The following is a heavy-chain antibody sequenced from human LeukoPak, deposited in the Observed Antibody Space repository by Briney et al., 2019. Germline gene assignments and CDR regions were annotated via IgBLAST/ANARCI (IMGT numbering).Heavy chain of an antibody. J-gene: IGHJ6*03. CDR1: GYTFTSYG. CDR3: ARDKTPWYSSSPFSYMDV. V-gene: IGHV1-18*01. Sequence: ASVKVSCKASGYTFTSYGISWVRQAPGQGLEWMGWISAYNGNTNYAQKLQGRVTMTTDTSTSTAYMELRSLRSDDTAVYYCARDKTPWYSSSPFSYMDVWGKGTTVTVSS. CDR2: ISAYNGNT. D-gene: IGHD6-13*01.